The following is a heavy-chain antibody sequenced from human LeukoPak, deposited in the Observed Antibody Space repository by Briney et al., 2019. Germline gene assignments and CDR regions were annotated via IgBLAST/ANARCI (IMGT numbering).Heavy chain of an antibody. J-gene: IGHJ4*02. CDR1: GFSFSSYA. V-gene: IGHV3-23*01. Sequence: PGGSLRLSCAASGFSFSSYAMTWVHQAPGKGLEWVSAISASGGTTYYVDSVKGRFTISRDNAKNTLYLQMNSLRAEDTAVYYCAKDRSGTNSDFDYWGQGTLVTVSS. D-gene: IGHD1-14*01. CDR2: ISASGGTT. CDR3: AKDRSGTNSDFDY.